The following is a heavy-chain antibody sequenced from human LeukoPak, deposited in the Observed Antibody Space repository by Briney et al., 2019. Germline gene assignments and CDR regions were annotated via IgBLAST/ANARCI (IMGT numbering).Heavy chain of an antibody. Sequence: PSETLSLTCTVSGYSISSGYYWGWIRQPPGKGLEWIGSIYHSGSTYYNPSLKSRVTISVDTSKNQFSLKLSSVTAADTAVYYCAIITTVVIRWGQGTLVTVSS. J-gene: IGHJ4*02. CDR2: IYHSGST. V-gene: IGHV4-38-2*02. D-gene: IGHD4-23*01. CDR1: GYSISSGYY. CDR3: AIITTVVIR.